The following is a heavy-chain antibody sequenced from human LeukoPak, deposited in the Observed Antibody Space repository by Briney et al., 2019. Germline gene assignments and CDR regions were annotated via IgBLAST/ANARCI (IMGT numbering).Heavy chain of an antibody. CDR2: IIPIFGTA. D-gene: IGHD6-6*01. CDR1: GDTFSSYA. Sequence: SVKVSCKASGDTFSSYAISWVRQAPGQGLEWMGGIIPIFGTANYAQKFQGRVTITTDESTSTAYMELSSLRSEDTAVYYCARARGQLVHWYFDYWGQGTLVTVSS. J-gene: IGHJ4*02. CDR3: ARARGQLVHWYFDY. V-gene: IGHV1-69*05.